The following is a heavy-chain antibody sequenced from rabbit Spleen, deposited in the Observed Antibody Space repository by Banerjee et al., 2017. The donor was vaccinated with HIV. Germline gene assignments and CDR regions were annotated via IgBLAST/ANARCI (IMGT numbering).Heavy chain of an antibody. J-gene: IGHJ4*01. CDR1: GIDFSTYW. Sequence: QSLEESGGDLVKPGASLTLTCTASGIDFSTYWIYWVRQAPGKGLEWIACINGGSSGSAYYASWTKGRFTVSKTSSTTVTLQMTSLTVADTAMYFCARDGSSVIGGYDLNLWGQGTLVTVS. CDR3: ARDGSSVIGGYDLNL. D-gene: IGHD8-1*01. CDR2: INGGSSGSA. V-gene: IGHV1S40*01.